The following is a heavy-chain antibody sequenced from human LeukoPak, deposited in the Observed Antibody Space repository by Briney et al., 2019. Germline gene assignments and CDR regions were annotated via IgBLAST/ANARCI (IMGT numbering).Heavy chain of an antibody. CDR3: AKDPPPGWFGELSIAFDY. CDR1: GFTFSSYA. J-gene: IGHJ4*02. D-gene: IGHD3-10*01. Sequence: GGSLRLSCAGSGFTFSSYAMSWVRRAPGKGLEWVSAISGSGGSTYYADSVKGRFTISRDNSKNTLYLQMNSLRAEDTAVYYCAKDPPPGWFGELSIAFDYWGQGTLVTVSS. CDR2: ISGSGGST. V-gene: IGHV3-23*01.